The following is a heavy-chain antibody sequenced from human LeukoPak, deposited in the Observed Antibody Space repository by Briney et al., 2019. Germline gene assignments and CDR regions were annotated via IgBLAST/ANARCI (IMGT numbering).Heavy chain of an antibody. CDR2: INHSGST. CDR3: ARHLDVLRYFD. CDR1: GGSFSGYY. Sequence: SETLSLTCAVYGGSFSGYYWSWIRQPPGKGLEWIGEINHSGSTNYNPSLKSRVTISVDSSKTQFSLKLSSVTAADTAVYYCARHLDVLRYFDWGQGTMVTVSS. V-gene: IGHV4-34*01. D-gene: IGHD3-9*01. J-gene: IGHJ3*01.